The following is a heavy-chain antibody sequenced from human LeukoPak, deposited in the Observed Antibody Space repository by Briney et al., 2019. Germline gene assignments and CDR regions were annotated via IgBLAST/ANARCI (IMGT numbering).Heavy chain of an antibody. Sequence: PGGSLRLSCAASGFTFSSYAMRWVRQAPGKGLEWIGYIYYSGSTNYNPSLKSRVTISVDTSKNQFSLKLSSVTAADTAVYYCARSIWQDTARTRAAFDIWGQGTMVTVSS. CDR2: IYYSGST. CDR3: ARSIWQDTARTRAAFDI. V-gene: IGHV4-59*08. D-gene: IGHD5-18*01. J-gene: IGHJ3*02. CDR1: GFTFSSYA.